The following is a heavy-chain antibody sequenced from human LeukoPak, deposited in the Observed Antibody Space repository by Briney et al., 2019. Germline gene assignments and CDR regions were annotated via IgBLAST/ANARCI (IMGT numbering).Heavy chain of an antibody. CDR1: GGSISSYY. V-gene: IGHV4-4*07. D-gene: IGHD5-24*01. Sequence: SETLSLTCTVSGGSISSYYWSWIRQPAGKGLEWIGRIYTSGSTNYNPSLKSRVTMSVDTSKNQFSLKLSSVTAADTAVYYCARGTWGRRDGYNWKAFDIWGQGTMVTVSS. J-gene: IGHJ3*02. CDR2: IYTSGST. CDR3: ARGTWGRRDGYNWKAFDI.